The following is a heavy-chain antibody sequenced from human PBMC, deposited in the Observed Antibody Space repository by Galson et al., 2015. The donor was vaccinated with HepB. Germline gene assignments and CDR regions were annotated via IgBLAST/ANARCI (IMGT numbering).Heavy chain of an antibody. D-gene: IGHD2-2*01. J-gene: IGHJ4*02. CDR1: GFSLSTSEVG. CDR3: AHRQGIDCSWTSCYVWFFDY. Sequence: PALVKPTQTLTLTCTFSGFSLSTSEVGVGWIRQPPGKALEWLAVIYWDDNKHYSPSLKSRLTITKDTSKNHVVLTLTNIDPADTATYYCAHRQGIDCSWTSCYVWFFDYWGQGTRVTVSS. V-gene: IGHV2-5*02. CDR2: IYWDDNK.